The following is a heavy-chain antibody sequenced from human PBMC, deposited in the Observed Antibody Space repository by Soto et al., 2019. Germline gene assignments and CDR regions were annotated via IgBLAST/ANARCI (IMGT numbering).Heavy chain of an antibody. D-gene: IGHD3-10*01. CDR2: ISSSSSYI. CDR3: AREGITMARGGMDV. Sequence: EVQLVESGGGLVKPGGSLRLSCAASGFTFSSYSMNWVRQAPGKGLEWVSSISSSSSYIYYADSVKGRFTISRDNAKNSLYLQMNSLRAEDTAVYYCAREGITMARGGMDVWGQGTTLTVSS. CDR1: GFTFSSYS. J-gene: IGHJ6*02. V-gene: IGHV3-21*01.